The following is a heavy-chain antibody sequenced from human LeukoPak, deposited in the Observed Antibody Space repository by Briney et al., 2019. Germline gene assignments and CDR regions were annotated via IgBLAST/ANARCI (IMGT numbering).Heavy chain of an antibody. CDR3: VRHYTISWRAFDY. CDR2: IYYSGST. Sequence: SETLSLTCTVSGGSITSYYWSWIRQPPGKGLEWIGYIYYSGSTNYNPSLKSRVTISVDTSKNQFSLKLSAVTAADTAVYYCVRHYTISWRAFDYWGQGIVVTVST. V-gene: IGHV4-59*08. CDR1: GGSITSYY. D-gene: IGHD3-9*01. J-gene: IGHJ4*02.